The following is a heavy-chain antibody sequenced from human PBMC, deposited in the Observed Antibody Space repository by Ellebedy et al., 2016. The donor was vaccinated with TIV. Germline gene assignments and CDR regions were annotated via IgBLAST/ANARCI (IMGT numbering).Heavy chain of an antibody. D-gene: IGHD2-15*01. Sequence: PGGSLRLSCAASGFTFSYSWMHWVRQAPGKGLVWVSRISREGDITNYADSGKGRFTISRDNAKNTLSLQMNGLRVEDTALYYCTTDEGGSFDSWGQGTLVTVSS. CDR1: GFTFSYSW. CDR2: ISREGDIT. CDR3: TTDEGGSFDS. J-gene: IGHJ4*02. V-gene: IGHV3-74*01.